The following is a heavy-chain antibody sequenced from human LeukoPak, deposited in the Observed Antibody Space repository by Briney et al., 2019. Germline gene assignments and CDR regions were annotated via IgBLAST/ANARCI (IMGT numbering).Heavy chain of an antibody. V-gene: IGHV3-21*01. CDR3: ARGPRGSGWYYYYYYMDV. D-gene: IGHD6-19*01. Sequence: GGSLRLSCAASGFTFSSYSMNWVRQAPGKGLEWVSSISSSSSYIYYADSVKGRFTISRDNAKNSLYLQMNSLRAEDTAVYYCARGPRGSGWYYYYYYMDVWGKGTTVTVSS. CDR1: GFTFSSYS. CDR2: ISSSSSYI. J-gene: IGHJ6*03.